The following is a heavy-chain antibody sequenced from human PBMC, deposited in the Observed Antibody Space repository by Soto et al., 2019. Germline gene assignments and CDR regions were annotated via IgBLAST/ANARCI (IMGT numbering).Heavy chain of an antibody. D-gene: IGHD6-13*01. CDR2: IYWSDDK. J-gene: IGHJ4*02. CDR3: AHRRGFDKTSSRGFDY. Sequence: SGPTLVNPTQTLTLTCTFSGFPVSTSGVGVGWIRQPPGKTLEWLALIYWSDDKLYSPSLKSRLTITKDTSKDLVVLTLTNMDPVDTATYYCAHRRGFDKTSSRGFDYWGQGIPVTVSS. V-gene: IGHV2-5*01. CDR1: GFPVSTSGVG.